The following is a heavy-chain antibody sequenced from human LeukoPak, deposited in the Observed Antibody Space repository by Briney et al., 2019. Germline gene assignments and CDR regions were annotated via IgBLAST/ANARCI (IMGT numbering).Heavy chain of an antibody. D-gene: IGHD3-10*01. V-gene: IGHV4-31*03. J-gene: IGHJ4*02. CDR2: VYKSGTT. Sequence: SQTLSLTCTVPGASISSGGYYWSWIRQHPGKGLEWLGFVYKSGTTHYHPSLKGRVTTSVATSKNQFSLKLTSLTAAATPYNYCAVYYYGPWGQGTVVTVSS. CDR1: GASISSGGYY. CDR3: AVYYYGP.